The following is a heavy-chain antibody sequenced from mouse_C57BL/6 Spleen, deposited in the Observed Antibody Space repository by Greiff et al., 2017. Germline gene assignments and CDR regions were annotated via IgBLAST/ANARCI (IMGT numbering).Heavy chain of an antibody. CDR1: GFSLTSYG. D-gene: IGHD5-5*01. CDR2: IWSDGST. V-gene: IGHV2-6-1*01. Sequence: VMLVESGPGLVAPSQSLSITCTVSGFSLTSYGVHWVRQPPGKGLEWLVVIWSDGSTTYNSALKSRLSISKDNSKRQVFLKMNSLQTDDTAMYYCARQTLPLYYAMDYWGQGTSVTVSS. CDR3: ARQTLPLYYAMDY. J-gene: IGHJ4*01.